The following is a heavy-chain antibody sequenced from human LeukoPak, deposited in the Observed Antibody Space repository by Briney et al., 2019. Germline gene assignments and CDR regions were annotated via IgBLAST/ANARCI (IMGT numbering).Heavy chain of an antibody. CDR1: RYTFTGYY. V-gene: IGHV1-2*02. Sequence: ASVKVSCKASRYTFTGYYMHWVRQAPGQGLEWMGWINPNSGGTNYAQKFQGRVTMTRDTSISTAYMELSRLRSDNTAVYYCARDLDSSSSGVDYWGQGTLVTVSS. CDR3: ARDLDSSSSGVDY. J-gene: IGHJ4*02. CDR2: INPNSGGT. D-gene: IGHD6-6*01.